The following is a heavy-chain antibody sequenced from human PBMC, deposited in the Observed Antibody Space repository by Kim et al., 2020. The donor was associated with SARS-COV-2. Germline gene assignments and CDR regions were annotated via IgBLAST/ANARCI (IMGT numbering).Heavy chain of an antibody. D-gene: IGHD2-2*02. CDR2: IRAYKGNT. Sequence: WRGWIRAYKGNTNYDPKLQGRVTMTTDTSTSTAYMELRSLRSDDTAVYYCARGVYCSSTSCYNNWFDPWGQGTLVTVSS. V-gene: IGHV1-18*01. CDR3: ARGVYCSSTSCYNNWFDP. J-gene: IGHJ5*02.